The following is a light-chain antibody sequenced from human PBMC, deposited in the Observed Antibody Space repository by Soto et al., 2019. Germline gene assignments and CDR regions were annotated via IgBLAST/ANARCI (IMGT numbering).Light chain of an antibody. V-gene: IGLV2-14*03. CDR3: SSYTSRSTVV. J-gene: IGLJ2*01. Sequence: QSALTQPASVSGSPGQSITISCTGTSSDVGRYNYVSWYQQHPGKAPKLMIYDVSNRRSGVSNRFSGSKSGNTASLTISGLQAEDEADYYCSSYTSRSTVVFGGGTKLTVL. CDR1: SSDVGRYNY. CDR2: DVS.